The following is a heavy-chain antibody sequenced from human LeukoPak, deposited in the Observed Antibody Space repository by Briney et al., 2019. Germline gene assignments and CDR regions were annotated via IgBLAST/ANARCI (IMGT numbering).Heavy chain of an antibody. CDR3: ARRIEMATIAWGY. CDR2: IYPGDSDT. CDR1: GYNFTTYW. Sequence: GESLKISCKGSGYNFTTYWIGWVRQMPGKGLEWMGIIYPGDSDTRYSPSFQGQVTISADKSISTAYLQWSSLKTSGTAMYYCARRIEMATIAWGYWGQGTLVTVSS. V-gene: IGHV5-51*01. D-gene: IGHD5-24*01. J-gene: IGHJ4*02.